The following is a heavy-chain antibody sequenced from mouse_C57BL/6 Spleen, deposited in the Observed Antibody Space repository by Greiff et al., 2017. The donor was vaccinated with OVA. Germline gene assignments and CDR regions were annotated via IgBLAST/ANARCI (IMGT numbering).Heavy chain of an antibody. CDR3: ARDITTVVATYWYFDV. J-gene: IGHJ1*03. Sequence: QVQLQQSGAELVRPGSSVKLSCKASGYTFTSYWMDWVKQRPGQGLEWIGNIYPSDSETHYNQKFKDKATLTVDKSSSTAYMQLSSLTSEDSAVYYCARDITTVVATYWYFDVWGTGTTVTVSS. CDR2: IYPSDSET. V-gene: IGHV1-61*01. D-gene: IGHD1-1*01. CDR1: GYTFTSYW.